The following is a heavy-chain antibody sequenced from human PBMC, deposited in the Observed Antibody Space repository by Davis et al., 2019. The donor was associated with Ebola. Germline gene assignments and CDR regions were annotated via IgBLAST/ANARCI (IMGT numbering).Heavy chain of an antibody. CDR3: ARVGTTGDDYYYYYMDV. J-gene: IGHJ6*03. CDR1: GFIFSSYD. Sequence: GESLKISCAASGFIFSSYDMYWVRQAPGKGLEWISYISRSSSTIYYADSVKGRFSISRDNSKNTLYLQMSSLRAEDTAVYYCARVGTTGDDYYYYYMDVWGKGTTVTVSS. CDR2: ISRSSSTI. V-gene: IGHV3-48*01. D-gene: IGHD1-1*01.